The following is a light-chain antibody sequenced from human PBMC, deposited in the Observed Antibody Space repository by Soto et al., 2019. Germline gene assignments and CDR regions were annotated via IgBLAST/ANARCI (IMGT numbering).Light chain of an antibody. CDR3: QQYGRPPYT. CDR1: QTVSNSY. Sequence: EIVLTQSPGTLSLSPGERVTLSCRASQTVSNSYIACYQQKPGQAPRLLLYDASARATGIPDRVTGSGSGTDFTLTITRLEPEDFAVYYCQQYGRPPYTFGQGTKLEIK. J-gene: IGKJ2*01. CDR2: DAS. V-gene: IGKV3-20*01.